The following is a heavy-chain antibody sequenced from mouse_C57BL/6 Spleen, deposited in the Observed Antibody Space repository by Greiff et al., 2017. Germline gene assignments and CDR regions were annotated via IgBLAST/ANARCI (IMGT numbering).Heavy chain of an antibody. CDR3: ARSGDYDPFAY. Sequence: VQLQQSVAELVRPGASVKLSRTASGFNIKNTSMHWVKQRPEQGLEWIARIDPANGNTKYAPKFQGKATITADTSSNTAYLQLSSLTSEDTAIXYCARSGDYDPFAYWGQGTLVTVSA. CDR1: GFNIKNTS. V-gene: IGHV14-3*01. J-gene: IGHJ3*01. D-gene: IGHD2-4*01. CDR2: IDPANGNT.